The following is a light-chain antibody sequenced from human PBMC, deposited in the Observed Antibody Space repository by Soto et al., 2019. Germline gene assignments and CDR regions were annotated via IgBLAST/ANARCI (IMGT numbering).Light chain of an antibody. CDR1: QSISSW. CDR3: QQYNDNWT. J-gene: IGKJ1*01. V-gene: IGKV1-5*03. CDR2: KAS. Sequence: DIQMTQSPSTLSASVGDRVTITCRASQSISSWLAWYPQKPGKAPKLLIYKASTLQRGVPSRFSGSGSGTEFTLAISSLKPDDSATYYCQQYNDNWTFGQGTKVDIK.